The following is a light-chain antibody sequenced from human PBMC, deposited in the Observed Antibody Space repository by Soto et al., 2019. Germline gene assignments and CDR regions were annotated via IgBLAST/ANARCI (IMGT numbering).Light chain of an antibody. CDR2: KAS. CDR1: QGISTF. J-gene: IGKJ4*01. CDR3: QQYESYSPLT. V-gene: IGKV1-5*03. Sequence: DIHITHSPSSLSTSVLYIFTITCRSSQGISTFLNWYQQKPGKAPKLLIYKASGLESGVPSRFSGSGSGTDFTLTISSLQPDDFATYYCQQYESYSPLTFGGGTKVDIK.